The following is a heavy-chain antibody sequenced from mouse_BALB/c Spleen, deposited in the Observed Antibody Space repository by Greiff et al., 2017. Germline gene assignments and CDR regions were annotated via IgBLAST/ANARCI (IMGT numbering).Heavy chain of an antibody. J-gene: IGHJ3*01. CDR1: GYAFSSYW. V-gene: IGHV1-80*01. D-gene: IGHD2-1*01. CDR2: IYPGDGDT. Sequence: VKLVESGAELVRPGSSVKISCKASGYAFSSYWMNWVKQRPGQGLEWIGQIYPGDGDTNYNGKFKGKATLTADKSSSTAYMQLSSLTSEDSAVYFCARDGDYGNYWCAYWGQGTLVTVSA. CDR3: ARDGDYGNYWCAY.